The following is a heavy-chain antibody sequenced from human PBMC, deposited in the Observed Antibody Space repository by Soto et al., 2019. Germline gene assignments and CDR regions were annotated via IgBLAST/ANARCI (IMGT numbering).Heavy chain of an antibody. CDR3: ARDRSDGYTPFWDY. J-gene: IGHJ4*02. CDR1: GYTFTGYY. D-gene: IGHD5-12*01. CDR2: INPNSGGT. Sequence: ASVKVSCKASGYTFTGYYMHWVRQAPGQGLEWMGWINPNSGGTNYAQKFQGRVTMTRDTSISTAYMELSRLRSDDTAVYYCARDRSDGYTPFWDYWGQGTLVTVSS. V-gene: IGHV1-2*02.